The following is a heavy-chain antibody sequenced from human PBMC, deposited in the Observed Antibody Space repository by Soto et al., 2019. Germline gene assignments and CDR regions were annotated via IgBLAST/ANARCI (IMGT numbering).Heavy chain of an antibody. V-gene: IGHV4-59*01. D-gene: IGHD2-2*01. J-gene: IGHJ6*02. CDR1: GGSISSYY. CDR3: ASGSIVVVPAAPRAHYGMDV. CDR2: IYYSGST. Sequence: QVQLQESGPGLVKPSETLSLTCTVSGGSISSYYWSWIRQPPGKGLEWIGYIYYSGSTNYNPSLKRRVTISVDTSKNQFSLKLSSVTAADTAVYYCASGSIVVVPAAPRAHYGMDVWGQGTTVTVSS.